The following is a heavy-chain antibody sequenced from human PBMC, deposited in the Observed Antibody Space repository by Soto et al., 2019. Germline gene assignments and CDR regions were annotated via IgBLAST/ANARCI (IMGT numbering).Heavy chain of an antibody. CDR1: GFTFSSYA. CDR2: ISGSGGST. CDR3: AKASEGSGSYRRNWFDP. D-gene: IGHD3-10*01. Sequence: EVQLLESGGVLVQPGGSLRLSCAASGFTFSSYAMSWVRQAPGKGLEWVSAISGSGGSTYYADSVKGRFTISRDNSKNTLYLQMNSLRAEDTAVYYCAKASEGSGSYRRNWFDPWGQGTLVTVSS. V-gene: IGHV3-23*01. J-gene: IGHJ5*02.